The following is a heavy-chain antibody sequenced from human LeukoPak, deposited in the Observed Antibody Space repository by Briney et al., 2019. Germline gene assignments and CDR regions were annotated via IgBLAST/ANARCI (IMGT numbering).Heavy chain of an antibody. CDR3: ARGRSGGYFDY. D-gene: IGHD3-3*01. CDR2: ISSSSSTI. CDR1: GFTFSSYG. Sequence: AGGSLRLSCAASGFTFSSYGMNWVRQAPGKGLEWVSYISSSSSTIYYADSVKGRLTIPRDNARNSLYLQMDSLRDDDTAVYYCARGRSGGYFDYWGQGTLVTVSS. V-gene: IGHV3-48*02. J-gene: IGHJ4*02.